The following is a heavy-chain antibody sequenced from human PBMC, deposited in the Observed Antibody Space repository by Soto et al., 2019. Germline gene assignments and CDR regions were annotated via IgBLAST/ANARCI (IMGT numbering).Heavy chain of an antibody. J-gene: IGHJ4*01. D-gene: IGHD3-22*01. CDR2: IIPIFGTA. Sequence: QVQLVQSGAEVRKPGSSVRVSCKASGGRFNRHTISWVRQAPGQGLEWMGGIIPIFGTANHAQKFQGRVTLISDESTSTVYMELSSLRSDDTSIYYCARGWGYDSTDYYYAYWGHGNLVIVSS. V-gene: IGHV1-69*01. CDR3: ARGWGYDSTDYYYAY. CDR1: GGRFNRHT.